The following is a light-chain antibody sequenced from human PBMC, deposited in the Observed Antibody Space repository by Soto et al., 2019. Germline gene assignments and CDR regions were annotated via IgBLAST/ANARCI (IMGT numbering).Light chain of an antibody. V-gene: IGKV3-20*01. J-gene: IGKJ1*01. CDR3: HHCGGSQP. CDR2: GAS. Sequence: EIVLTQSPGTLSLSPGERATLSCRASQSISSSRLVWYQQKPGQAPRLLIYGASSRATGIPDRFSGSGSGTDFTLTISSLEPEDFAVFFCHHCGGSQPFGQGTKVETK. CDR1: QSISSSR.